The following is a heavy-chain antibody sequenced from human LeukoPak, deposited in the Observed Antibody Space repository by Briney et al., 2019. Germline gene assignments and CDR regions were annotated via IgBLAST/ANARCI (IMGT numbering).Heavy chain of an antibody. J-gene: IGHJ4*02. D-gene: IGHD6-19*01. CDR2: IKPDGSEK. Sequence: GGSLRLSCAASGFTFSSYWMSWVRQAPGKGLEWVANIKPDGSEKHYVDSVKGRFTISRDNAKNTLYLQVNSLRPEDTAVYYCAKPSVSGWYYFDSWGQGTLVTVSS. CDR3: AKPSVSGWYYFDS. CDR1: GFTFSSYW. V-gene: IGHV3-7*02.